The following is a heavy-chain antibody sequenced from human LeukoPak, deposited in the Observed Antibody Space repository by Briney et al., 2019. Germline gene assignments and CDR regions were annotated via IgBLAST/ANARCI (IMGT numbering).Heavy chain of an antibody. J-gene: IGHJ6*02. CDR3: AREWGYGMDV. Sequence: SVKVSCKASGGTFSSYAISWVRQAPGQGLEWMGRIIPILGIAHYEEKFQGRVTITADNSASTAYMELSRLRSEDTAVYYWAREWGYGMDVWGQGTTITVSS. CDR2: IIPILGIA. CDR1: GGTFSSYA. V-gene: IGHV1-69*04. D-gene: IGHD3-16*01.